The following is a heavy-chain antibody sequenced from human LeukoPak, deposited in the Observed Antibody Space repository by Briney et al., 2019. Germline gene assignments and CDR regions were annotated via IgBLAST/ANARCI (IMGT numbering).Heavy chain of an antibody. CDR2: INHSGST. D-gene: IGHD2-15*01. Sequence: SETLSLTCAVYGGSFSGYYWSWIRQPPGKGLEWIGEINHSGSTNSNPSLKSRVTVSVDTSKNLFTLKLSSVTAADTAVYYCARRLLGYCSGGSCYSGYFQHWGQGTLVTVSS. CDR3: ARRLLGYCSGGSCYSGYFQH. V-gene: IGHV4-34*01. J-gene: IGHJ1*01. CDR1: GGSFSGYY.